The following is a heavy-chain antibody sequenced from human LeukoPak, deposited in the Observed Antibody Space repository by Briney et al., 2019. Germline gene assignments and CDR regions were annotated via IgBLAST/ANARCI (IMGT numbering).Heavy chain of an antibody. CDR1: GFTFSSYW. D-gene: IGHD2-15*01. Sequence: GGSLRLSCAASGFTFSSYWMHWVRQAPGKGLVWVSRINSDGSSTSYADSVKGRFTISRDNAKNTLYLQMNSLRAEDTAVYYCAKERCSGGSCYWGFDYWGQGTLVTVSS. CDR3: AKERCSGGSCYWGFDY. J-gene: IGHJ4*02. V-gene: IGHV3-74*01. CDR2: INSDGSST.